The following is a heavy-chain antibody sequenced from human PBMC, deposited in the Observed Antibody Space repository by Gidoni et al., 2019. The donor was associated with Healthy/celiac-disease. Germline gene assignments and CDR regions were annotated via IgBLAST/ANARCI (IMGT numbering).Heavy chain of an antibody. CDR3: ARDDILTGYYSPSYYFDF. Sequence: EVQLVESGGGLVKHGGSLRLSCAASGFPFRSSSMNWVRQAPGKGLEWVSSISSSSSYIYYADSVKGRFTISRDNAKNSLYLQMNSLRAEDTAVYYCARDDILTGYYSPSYYFDFWGQGTLVTVSS. D-gene: IGHD3-9*01. V-gene: IGHV3-21*01. CDR2: ISSSSSYI. CDR1: GFPFRSSS. J-gene: IGHJ4*02.